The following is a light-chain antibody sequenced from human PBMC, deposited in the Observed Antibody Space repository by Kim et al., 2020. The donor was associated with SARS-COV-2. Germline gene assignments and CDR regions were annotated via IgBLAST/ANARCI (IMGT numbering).Light chain of an antibody. CDR3: YQYNNWPPIT. CDR2: GAS. Sequence: SPGERATLSGRASQSVSSALAWYQQKPGQAPRLLIYGASTRATGIPARFSGSGSGTEFTLTISSLQSEDFAVYYCYQYNNWPPITFGQGTRLEIK. V-gene: IGKV3-15*01. J-gene: IGKJ5*01. CDR1: QSVSSA.